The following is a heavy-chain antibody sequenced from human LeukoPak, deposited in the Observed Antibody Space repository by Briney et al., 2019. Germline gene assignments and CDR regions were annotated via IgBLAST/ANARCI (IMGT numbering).Heavy chain of an antibody. CDR2: ISSSGSNI. CDR3: ARYCSSTSCYTRGDY. Sequence: GGSLRLSCAASGFTFSDYYMSWIRQAPGKGLEWVSYISSSGSNIYYADSVKGRFPISRDNAKNSLYLQMNSLRAEDTAVYYCARYCSSTSCYTRGDYWGQGTLVTVSS. D-gene: IGHD2-2*02. CDR1: GFTFSDYY. V-gene: IGHV3-11*01. J-gene: IGHJ4*02.